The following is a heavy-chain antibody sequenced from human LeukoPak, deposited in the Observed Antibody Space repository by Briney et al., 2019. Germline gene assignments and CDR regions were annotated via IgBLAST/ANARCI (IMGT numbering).Heavy chain of an antibody. J-gene: IGHJ4*02. CDR3: AKDPGYSSGWYGYFDY. CDR1: GFTFSSYA. Sequence: GGSLRLSCAASGFTFSSYAMSWVRQAPGKGLEWVSGISGRGGSTYYADSVKGRFTISRDNSKNTLYLQMNSLRAEDTAVYYCAKDPGYSSGWYGYFDYWGQGTLVTVSS. D-gene: IGHD6-19*01. CDR2: ISGRGGST. V-gene: IGHV3-23*01.